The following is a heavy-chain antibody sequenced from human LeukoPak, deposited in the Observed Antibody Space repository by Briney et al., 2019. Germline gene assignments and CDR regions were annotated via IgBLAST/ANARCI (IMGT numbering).Heavy chain of an antibody. V-gene: IGHV3-23*01. CDR1: GFTFSSYA. D-gene: IGHD1-26*01. Sequence: PGGSLRLSCAASGFTFSSYAMSWVRQVPGKGLEWVSAISGSGGSTYYADSVKGRFTISRDNSKNTLYLQMNSLRAEDTAVYYCAVAGGIVGATFDYWGQGTLVTVSS. CDR3: AVAGGIVGATFDY. CDR2: ISGSGGST. J-gene: IGHJ4*02.